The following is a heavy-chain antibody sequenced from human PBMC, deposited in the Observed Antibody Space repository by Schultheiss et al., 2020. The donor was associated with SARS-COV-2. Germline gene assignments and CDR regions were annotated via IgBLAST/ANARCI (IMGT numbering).Heavy chain of an antibody. D-gene: IGHD6-19*01. J-gene: IGHJ4*02. V-gene: IGHV4-30-2*05. CDR1: GGSISSGGYS. Sequence: SETLSLTCAVSGGSISSGGYSWSWIRQPPGKGLEWIGYIHHSGTTYYNPSLQSRVTISIDTSKSQFSLKLSSVTAADTAVYFCARVRAYASGGGGFDYWGQGTLVTVSS. CDR2: IHHSGTT. CDR3: ARVRAYASGGGGFDY.